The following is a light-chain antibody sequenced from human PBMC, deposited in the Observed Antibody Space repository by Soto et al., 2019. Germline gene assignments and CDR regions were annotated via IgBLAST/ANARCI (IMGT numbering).Light chain of an antibody. CDR1: SSDVGGYNY. J-gene: IGLJ1*01. CDR3: SSYTTISTYV. Sequence: QSVLTQPASVSGSPGQSITISCTGTSSDVGGYNYVSWYQQHPGKAPKLMIYDVSNRPSGVSDRFSGSKSGNTTSLTISGLQAEYVADYYCSSYTTISTYVFGTGTKVT. V-gene: IGLV2-14*01. CDR2: DVS.